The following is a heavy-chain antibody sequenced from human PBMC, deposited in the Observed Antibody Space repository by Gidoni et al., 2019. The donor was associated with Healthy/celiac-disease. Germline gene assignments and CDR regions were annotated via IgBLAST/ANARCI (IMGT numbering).Heavy chain of an antibody. CDR3: ARVRSQLWHPTPYYYYMDV. CDR1: GGSFSGYY. D-gene: IGHD5-18*01. V-gene: IGHV4-34*01. CDR2: INHSGST. Sequence: QVQLQQWGAGLLKPSEPLSPTCAVSGGSFSGYYWSWIRQPPGKGLEWIGEINHSGSTNYNPSLKSRVTISVDTSKNQFSLKLSSVTAADTAVYYCARVRSQLWHPTPYYYYMDVWGKGTTVTVSS. J-gene: IGHJ6*03.